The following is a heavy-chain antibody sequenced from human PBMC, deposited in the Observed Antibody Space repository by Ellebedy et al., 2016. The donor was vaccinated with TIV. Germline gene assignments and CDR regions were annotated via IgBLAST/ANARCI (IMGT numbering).Heavy chain of an antibody. D-gene: IGHD3-10*01. CDR3: GKGQSYYGSGATDY. CDR1: GFTFSTYG. V-gene: IGHV3-30*18. CDR2: ISYDGSDK. Sequence: GESLKISXAASGFTFSTYGMYWVRQAPRKGLEWVAVISYDGSDKYYADSVEGRFTISRDNFKNTLDLQMDSLRAEDTAVYYCGKGQSYYGSGATDYWGQGTLVTVSS. J-gene: IGHJ4*02.